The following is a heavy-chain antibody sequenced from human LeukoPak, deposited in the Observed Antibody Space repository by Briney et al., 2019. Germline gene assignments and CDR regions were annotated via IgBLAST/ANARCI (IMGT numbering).Heavy chain of an antibody. CDR2: INGDGSNS. D-gene: IGHD3-16*01. Sequence: PGGSLRLSCVASGFTFTTYWMHWVRHAPGKGLVWVSRINGDGSNSNYADSVKGRFTISRDNARNTPYLQMNGLRAEDTALYYCARTSPTSHFDFWGQGTLVTVSS. CDR3: ARTSPTSHFDF. CDR1: GFTFTTYW. J-gene: IGHJ4*02. V-gene: IGHV3-74*01.